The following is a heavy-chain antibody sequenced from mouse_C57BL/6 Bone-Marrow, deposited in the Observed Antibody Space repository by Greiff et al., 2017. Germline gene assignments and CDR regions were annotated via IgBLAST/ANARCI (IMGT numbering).Heavy chain of an antibody. CDR2: INPNNGGT. D-gene: IGHD1-1*01. Sequence: EVQLQQSGPELVKPGASVKMSCKASGYTFTDYNMHWVKQSHGKSLEWIGYINPNNGGTSSNQKFKGKATLTVNKSSSTAYMELRSLTSEDSAVYYCARREIYGSSLYYFDYWGQGTTLTVSS. V-gene: IGHV1-22*01. CDR1: GYTFTDYN. CDR3: ARREIYGSSLYYFDY. J-gene: IGHJ2*01.